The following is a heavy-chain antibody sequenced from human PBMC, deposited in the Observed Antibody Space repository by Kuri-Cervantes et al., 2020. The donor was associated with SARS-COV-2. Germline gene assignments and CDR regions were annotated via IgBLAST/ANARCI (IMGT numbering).Heavy chain of an antibody. Sequence: SETLSLTCTVSGGSISSYYWSWIRQPPGKGLEWIGYISYSGNTNYDPSLESRVTISVDTSKNQFSLRLSSVTAADTAVYYCARATSYCGGDCYIFDYWGQGTLVTVSS. D-gene: IGHD2-21*01. CDR3: ARATSYCGGDCYIFDY. J-gene: IGHJ4*02. CDR1: GGSISSYY. V-gene: IGHV4-59*01. CDR2: ISYSGNT.